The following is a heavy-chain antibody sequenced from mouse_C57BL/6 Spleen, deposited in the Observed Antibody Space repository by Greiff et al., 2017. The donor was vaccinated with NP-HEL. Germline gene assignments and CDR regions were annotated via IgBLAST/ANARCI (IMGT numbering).Heavy chain of an antibody. Sequence: QVQLQQSGAELARPGASVKLSCKASGYTFTSYGISWVKQRTGQGLEWIGEIYPRSGNTYYNEKFKGKATLTADKSSSTAYMELRSLTSEDSAVYFCARKEIYDGYYDYWGQGTTLTVSS. V-gene: IGHV1-81*01. CDR3: ARKEIYDGYYDY. CDR2: IYPRSGNT. D-gene: IGHD2-3*01. J-gene: IGHJ2*01. CDR1: GYTFTSYG.